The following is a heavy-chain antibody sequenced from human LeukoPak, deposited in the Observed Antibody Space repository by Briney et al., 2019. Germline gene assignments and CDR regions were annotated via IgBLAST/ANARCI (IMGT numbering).Heavy chain of an antibody. J-gene: IGHJ4*02. CDR2: ISVYNGNT. D-gene: IGHD3-22*01. CDR3: ARDRHRRQYYDGSLHSPLDY. Sequence: ASVKLSCKASGYTFTSYGISWVRQAPGQGLEWMGWISVYNGNTNYAQKLQGRVTMTTDTSTTTAYMDLTSLRSDDTVVYYCARDRHRRQYYDGSLHSPLDYWGQGTLVTVSS. CDR1: GYTFTSYG. V-gene: IGHV1-18*01.